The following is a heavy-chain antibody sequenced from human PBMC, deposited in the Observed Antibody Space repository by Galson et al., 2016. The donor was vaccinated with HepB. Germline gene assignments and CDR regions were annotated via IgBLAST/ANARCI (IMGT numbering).Heavy chain of an antibody. D-gene: IGHD5-12*01. J-gene: IGHJ4*02. V-gene: IGHV5-51*01. CDR2: IHPSDSDV. Sequence: QSGAAVKKSGESLTISCKAYGYTFSTYWIAWVRQTPGKGLEWMGFIHPSDSDVRYSPSLQGQAKISVDKSIGTAYLQWSSLRASDTAIYYCASADLDIVTSFDHWGQGTRVIVAS. CDR1: GYTFSTYW. CDR3: ASADLDIVTSFDH.